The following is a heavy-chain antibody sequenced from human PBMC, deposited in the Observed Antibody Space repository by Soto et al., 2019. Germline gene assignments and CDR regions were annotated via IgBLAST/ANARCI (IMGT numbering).Heavy chain of an antibody. CDR3: AKSPYGDYERDLDY. J-gene: IGHJ4*02. CDR1: GFTFDDYA. D-gene: IGHD4-17*01. Sequence: EVQLVESGGGLVQPGRSLRLSCAASGFTFDDYAMHWVRQAPGKGLDWVSAISWNSDTIGYADSVKGRFTISRDNAKNSLYLQMNSLRPEDTALYYCAKSPYGDYERDLDYWGQGTLVTVSS. V-gene: IGHV3-9*01. CDR2: ISWNSDTI.